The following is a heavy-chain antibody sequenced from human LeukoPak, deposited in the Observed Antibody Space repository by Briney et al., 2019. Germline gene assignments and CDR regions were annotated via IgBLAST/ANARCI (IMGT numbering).Heavy chain of an antibody. CDR2: INSDGSST. J-gene: IGHJ4*02. CDR3: ARVKVVAAAGMGGYFDY. Sequence: PGGSLRLSCAASGFTFSSYWMHWVRQAPGKGLVWVSRINSDGSSTSYADSVKGRFTISRDNAKNLLYLQMDSLRAEDTAVYYCARVKVVAAAGMGGYFDYWGQGTLVTVSS. CDR1: GFTFSSYW. D-gene: IGHD6-13*01. V-gene: IGHV3-74*01.